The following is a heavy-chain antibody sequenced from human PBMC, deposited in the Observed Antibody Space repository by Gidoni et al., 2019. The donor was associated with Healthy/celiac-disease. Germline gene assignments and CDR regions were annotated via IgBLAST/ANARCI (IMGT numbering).Heavy chain of an antibody. CDR1: GFTFSSYA. CDR2: ISYDGSNK. J-gene: IGHJ3*02. Sequence: QVQLVESGGGVVQPGRSLRLSCAASGFTFSSYAMHWVRQAPGKGLEWVAVISYDGSNKYYADSVKGRFTISRDNSKNTLYLQMNSLRAEDTAVYYCARGPDYGDAFDIWGQGTMVTVSS. D-gene: IGHD4-17*01. V-gene: IGHV3-30-3*01. CDR3: ARGPDYGDAFDI.